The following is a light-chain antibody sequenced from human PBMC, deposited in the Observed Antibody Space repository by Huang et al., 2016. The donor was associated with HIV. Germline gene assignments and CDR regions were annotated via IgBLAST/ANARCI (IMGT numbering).Light chain of an antibody. CDR3: QQRGNWPLT. V-gene: IGKV3-11*01. J-gene: IGKJ4*01. Sequence: EIVLTQSPATLSLSPGERATLSCRASQSVSSYLAWYQQKPGQAPRLLIYDAFNRATGIPARFSGSGSGTDLTLTISSLEPEDFAVYYCQQRGNWPLTFGGGTKVEIK. CDR2: DAF. CDR1: QSVSSY.